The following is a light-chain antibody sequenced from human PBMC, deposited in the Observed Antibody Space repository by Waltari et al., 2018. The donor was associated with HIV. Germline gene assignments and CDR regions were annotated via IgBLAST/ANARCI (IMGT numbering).Light chain of an antibody. CDR2: DNN. V-gene: IGLV1-51*01. CDR1: SSNIGNNY. J-gene: IGLJ2*01. CDR3: GTWDSSLSAL. Sequence: QSVLTQPPSVSAAPGQKVNISCSGSSSNIGNNYVSWYQQLPGTAPKLLIYDNNKRPSGIPDRFSGSKSGTSATLGITGLQTGDEADYYCGTWDSSLSALFGGGTKLTVL.